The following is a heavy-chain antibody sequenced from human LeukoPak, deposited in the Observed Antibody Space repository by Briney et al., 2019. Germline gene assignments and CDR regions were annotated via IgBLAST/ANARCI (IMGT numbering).Heavy chain of an antibody. D-gene: IGHD2-8*01. J-gene: IGHJ6*02. V-gene: IGHV3-7*03. Sequence: GGSLRLSCAASGFTFSSYWMSWVRQAPGKGLEWVANIKQDGSEKYYVDSVKGRFTISRDNAKNSLYLQMNSLRAEDTAVYYCAREGIVLMVSLERGVGMDVWGQGTTVTVSS. CDR1: GFTFSSYW. CDR3: AREGIVLMVSLERGVGMDV. CDR2: IKQDGSEK.